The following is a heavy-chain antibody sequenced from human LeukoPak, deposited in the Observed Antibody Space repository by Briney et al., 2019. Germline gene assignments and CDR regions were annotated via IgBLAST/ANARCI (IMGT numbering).Heavy chain of an antibody. D-gene: IGHD6-13*01. J-gene: IGHJ6*03. CDR1: GYSISSGYY. CDR3: AREGGISSSWDTDYYYYYYMDV. Sequence: SETLSLTCTVSGYSISSGYYWGWIRQPPGKGLEWIGSIYHSGSTYYNPSLKSRVTISVDTSKNQFSLKPSSVTAADTAVYYCAREGGISSSWDTDYYYYYYMDVWGKGTTVTVSS. CDR2: IYHSGST. V-gene: IGHV4-38-2*02.